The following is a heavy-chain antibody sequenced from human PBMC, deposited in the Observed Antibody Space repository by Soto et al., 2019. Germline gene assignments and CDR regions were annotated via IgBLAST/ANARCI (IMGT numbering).Heavy chain of an antibody. J-gene: IGHJ6*02. Sequence: PGESLKISCKGSGYSFTSYWISWVRQMPGKGLEWMGRIDPSDSYTNYSPSFQGHVTISADKSISTAYLQWSSLKASDTAMYYCARHESIAAAGTVYHYGMDVWGQGTKVTVSS. CDR3: ARHESIAAAGTVYHYGMDV. V-gene: IGHV5-10-1*01. CDR1: GYSFTSYW. CDR2: IDPSDSYT. D-gene: IGHD6-13*01.